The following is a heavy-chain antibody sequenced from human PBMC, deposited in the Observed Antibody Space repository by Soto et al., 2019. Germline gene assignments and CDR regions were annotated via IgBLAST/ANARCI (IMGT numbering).Heavy chain of an antibody. J-gene: IGHJ3*02. D-gene: IGHD3-22*01. CDR3: ARGYYDSSGQSNTFDI. CDR1: GASISSSY. CDR2: VYYSGST. V-gene: IGHV4-59*01. Sequence: SETLSLTCTVSGASISSSYWSRIRQSTGKGLEWIEYVYYSGSTNYTPSLKSRVSISVDTSKNQFSLKLNSLTASDTAVYYCARGYYDSSGQSNTFDIWGQGTMVT.